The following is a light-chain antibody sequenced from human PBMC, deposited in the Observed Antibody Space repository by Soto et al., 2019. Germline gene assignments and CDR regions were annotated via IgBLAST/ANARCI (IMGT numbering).Light chain of an antibody. J-gene: IGKJ1*01. V-gene: IGKV1-39*01. CDR2: AAS. Sequence: DIQMTQSPSSLSASVGDRVTITCRASQSISNYLNWYQQKPGKAPKLLIYAASSMQSGVPSRFSGSGSETDFTFTISRLQPDDSATYYCQQSFSPLWTFGQGTKVEV. CDR1: QSISNY. CDR3: QQSFSPLWT.